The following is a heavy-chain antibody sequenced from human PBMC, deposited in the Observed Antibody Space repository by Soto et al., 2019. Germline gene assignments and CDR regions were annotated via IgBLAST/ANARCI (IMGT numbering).Heavy chain of an antibody. CDR2: INPSGDGT. J-gene: IGHJ5*02. Sequence: GASVKVSCKASGYTFSSYYMHWVRQAPGQGLEWMGLINPSGDGTTYAQKFQGRVTMTRDTSTSTVYLELSSLTSEDTAMYYCTRGSCGSASCSPSAWLDPWGQGTLVTVSS. CDR3: TRGSCGSASCSPSAWLDP. D-gene: IGHD2-2*01. CDR1: GYTFSSYY. V-gene: IGHV1-46*03.